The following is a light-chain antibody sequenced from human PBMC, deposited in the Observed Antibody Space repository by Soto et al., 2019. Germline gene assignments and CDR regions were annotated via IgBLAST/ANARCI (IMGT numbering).Light chain of an antibody. CDR1: SRDVGAYVY. Sequence: QSALTQPSSASGSPGESVTMSCTGTSRDVGAYVYVSWFQQHPGKAPKLLIYEVTKRPSGVPDRFSGSRSGNTASLTVSGLQVKDEADYYCSAYAGSNKLVFGGGTKLTVL. J-gene: IGLJ2*01. CDR2: EVT. CDR3: SAYAGSNKLV. V-gene: IGLV2-8*01.